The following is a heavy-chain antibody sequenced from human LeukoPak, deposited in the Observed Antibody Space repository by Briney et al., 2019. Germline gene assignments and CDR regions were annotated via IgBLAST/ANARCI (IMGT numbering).Heavy chain of an antibody. CDR2: SSGSGGST. J-gene: IGHJ4*02. CDR3: AKVRTGSGGYTYGVDY. CDR1: GFTLSSYA. D-gene: IGHD5-18*01. Sequence: GGSLRLSCAASGFTLSSYAMSWVRQAPGKGLEWVSLSSGSGGSTYYADSVKGRFTISRDNSKNTLSLQINSLRAEDTVVFYCAKVRTGSGGYTYGVDYWGQGTLVTVSS. V-gene: IGHV3-23*01.